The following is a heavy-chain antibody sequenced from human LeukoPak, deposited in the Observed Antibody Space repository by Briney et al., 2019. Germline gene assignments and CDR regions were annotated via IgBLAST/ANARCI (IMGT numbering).Heavy chain of an antibody. D-gene: IGHD2-2*01. V-gene: IGHV4-38-2*02. J-gene: IGHJ6*03. CDR1: GYSISSGYY. Sequence: SETLSLTCTVSGYSISSGYYWGWIRQPPGKGLEWIGSIYHSGSTYYNPSLKSRVTISVDTSKNQFSLKLSSVTAADTAVYYCARHAADTRSYYYYYYYMDVWGKGTTVTISS. CDR3: ARHAADTRSYYYYYYYMDV. CDR2: IYHSGST.